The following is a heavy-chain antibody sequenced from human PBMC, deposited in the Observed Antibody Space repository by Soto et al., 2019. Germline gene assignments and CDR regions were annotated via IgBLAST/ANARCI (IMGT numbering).Heavy chain of an antibody. V-gene: IGHV6-1*01. CDR3: ARDLPLPARLRGSSARMDV. Sequence: SQTLSLTCAISGDSVSSNSAAWNWIRQSPSRGLEWLGRTYYRSKWYNDYAVSVKSRITINPDTSKNQFSLQLNSVTPEDTAVYYCARDLPLPARLRGSSARMDVWGQGTTVTVSS. D-gene: IGHD6-6*01. CDR1: GDSVSSNSAA. CDR2: TYYRSKWYN. J-gene: IGHJ6*02.